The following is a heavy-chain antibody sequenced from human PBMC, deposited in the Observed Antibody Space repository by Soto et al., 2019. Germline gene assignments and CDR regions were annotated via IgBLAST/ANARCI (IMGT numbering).Heavy chain of an antibody. CDR3: AREERGRFGY. V-gene: IGHV4-31*03. D-gene: IGHD3-10*01. Sequence: SETLSLTCTVSGGSISSGGYYWSWIRQHPGKGLEWIGYIYYSGSTYYNPSLKSRVTISVDTSKNQLSLKLSSVTAADTAVYYCAREERGRFGYWGQGTLVTVSS. J-gene: IGHJ4*02. CDR2: IYYSGST. CDR1: GGSISSGGYY.